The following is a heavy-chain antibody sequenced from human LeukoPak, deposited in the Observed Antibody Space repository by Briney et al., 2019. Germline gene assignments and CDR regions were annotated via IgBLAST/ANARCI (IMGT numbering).Heavy chain of an antibody. J-gene: IGHJ2*01. CDR2: IFYGGRA. Sequence: LRLSCAASGFTFSSYSMNWIRQHLGKGLEWIGYIFYGGRAYYNPSLKSRVTISMDASKNQFSLKLNSVTASDTAVYYCAKDPDYGDYAGPRGFDLWGRGTLVTVSS. V-gene: IGHV4-31*02. D-gene: IGHD4-17*01. CDR3: AKDPDYGDYAGPRGFDL. CDR1: GFTFSSYS.